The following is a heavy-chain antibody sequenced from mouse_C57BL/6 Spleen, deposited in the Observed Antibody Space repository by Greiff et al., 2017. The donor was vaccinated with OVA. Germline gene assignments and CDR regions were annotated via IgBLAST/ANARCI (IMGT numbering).Heavy chain of an antibody. Sequence: MQLQQSGAELVRPGPSVKMSCKASGYTFTNYWIGWAKQRPGHGLEWIGDIYPGGGYTNYNEKFKGKATLTADKSSSTAYMQFSSLTSEDSAIYYCARYGGSSYWYFDVWGTGTTVTVSS. CDR1: GYTFTNYW. D-gene: IGHD1-1*01. V-gene: IGHV1-63*01. J-gene: IGHJ1*03. CDR2: IYPGGGYT. CDR3: ARYGGSSYWYFDV.